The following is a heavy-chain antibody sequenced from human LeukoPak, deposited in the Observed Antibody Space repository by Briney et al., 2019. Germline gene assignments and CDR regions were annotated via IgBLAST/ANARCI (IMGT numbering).Heavy chain of an antibody. Sequence: GGSLRLSCAASGFTFSSYSMNWVRQAPGKGLEWVSSISSSSSYMYYADSVKDRFTISRDNAKNSLYLQMNSLRAEDTAVYYCAREGTGIAAAGAYYYYMDVWGKGTTVTVSS. CDR3: AREGTGIAAAGAYYYYMDV. CDR1: GFTFSSYS. CDR2: ISSSSSYM. V-gene: IGHV3-21*01. D-gene: IGHD6-13*01. J-gene: IGHJ6*03.